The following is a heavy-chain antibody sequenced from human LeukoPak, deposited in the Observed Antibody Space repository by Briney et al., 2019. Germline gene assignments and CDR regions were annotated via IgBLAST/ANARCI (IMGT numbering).Heavy chain of an antibody. V-gene: IGHV1-18*01. Sequence: ASVKVSCKASGYTFTSYGISWVRQAPGQGLEWMGWISAYNGNTNYAQKLQGRVTMTTDTSTSTAYMELRSLRSDDTAVYYCARSSRGIVVVVAAHDAFDIWGQGTMVTISS. CDR2: ISAYNGNT. CDR3: ARSSRGIVVVVAAHDAFDI. D-gene: IGHD2-15*01. CDR1: GYTFTSYG. J-gene: IGHJ3*02.